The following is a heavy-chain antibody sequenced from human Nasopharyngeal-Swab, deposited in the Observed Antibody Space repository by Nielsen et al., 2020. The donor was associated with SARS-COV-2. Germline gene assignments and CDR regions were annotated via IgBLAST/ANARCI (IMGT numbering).Heavy chain of an antibody. CDR1: GGSFSGYY. Sequence: SETLSLTCAVYGGSFSGYYWSWIRQLPGKGLEWIGEINHSGSTNYNPSLKSRVTISVDTSKNQFSLKLSSVTAADTAVYYCATCGGSCYSDAFDIWGQGTMVTVSS. J-gene: IGHJ3*02. V-gene: IGHV4-34*01. CDR2: INHSGST. D-gene: IGHD2-15*01. CDR3: ATCGGSCYSDAFDI.